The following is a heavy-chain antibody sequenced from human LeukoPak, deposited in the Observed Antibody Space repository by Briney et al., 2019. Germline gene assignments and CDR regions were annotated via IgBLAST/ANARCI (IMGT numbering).Heavy chain of an antibody. V-gene: IGHV1-18*01. Sequence: ASVKVSCKASGYTFTSYGISWVRQAPGQGLEWMGWISAYNGNTNYAQKLQGRVTMTTDTSTRTAYMELRSLSSDDTAVYYCARDEAYYYDSSGYRSWRFDPWGQGTLVTVSS. CDR1: GYTFTSYG. CDR2: ISAYNGNT. J-gene: IGHJ5*02. D-gene: IGHD3-22*01. CDR3: ARDEAYYYDSSGYRSWRFDP.